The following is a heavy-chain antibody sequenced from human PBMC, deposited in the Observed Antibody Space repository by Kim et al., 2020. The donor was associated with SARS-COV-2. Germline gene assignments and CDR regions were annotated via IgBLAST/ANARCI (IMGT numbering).Heavy chain of an antibody. V-gene: IGHV3-23*01. CDR3: AKDLWGYSDY. D-gene: IGHD5-18*01. CDR2: T. J-gene: IGHJ4*02. Sequence: TYYADSVKGRLTISRYNTRNTLDLQMNSLRAEDTAVYYWAKDLWGYSDYRGQGALVTVSS.